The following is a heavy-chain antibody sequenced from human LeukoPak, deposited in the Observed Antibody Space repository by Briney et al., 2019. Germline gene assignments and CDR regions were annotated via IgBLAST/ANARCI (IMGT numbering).Heavy chain of an antibody. V-gene: IGHV3-49*04. CDR3: TRDEKHSYFDTSDSWTLFDY. CDR1: GFTLGDYA. Sequence: GGSLKLSCRGSGFTLGDYALSWVRQAPGKGLEWVGFIRSEAYGGTTQYAPSVKGRFTISRDGSESTVYLQMDSLQTEDTAVYYCTRDEKHSYFDTSDSWTLFDYWGQGTLVTVSS. D-gene: IGHD3-22*01. J-gene: IGHJ4*02. CDR2: IRSEAYGGTT.